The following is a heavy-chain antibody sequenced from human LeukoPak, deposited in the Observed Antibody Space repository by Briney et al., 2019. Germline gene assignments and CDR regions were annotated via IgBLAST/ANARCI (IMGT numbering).Heavy chain of an antibody. V-gene: IGHV1-69*05. Sequence: SVKVSCKASGGTFSSYAISWVRQAPGQGLEWMGGSMPIFGTANYAQKFQGRVTITTDESTSTAYMELSSLRSEDTAVYYCARVVVVRPLGNYYYYMDVWGKGTTVTVSS. CDR3: ARVVVVRPLGNYYYYMDV. D-gene: IGHD2-2*01. J-gene: IGHJ6*03. CDR1: GGTFSSYA. CDR2: SMPIFGTA.